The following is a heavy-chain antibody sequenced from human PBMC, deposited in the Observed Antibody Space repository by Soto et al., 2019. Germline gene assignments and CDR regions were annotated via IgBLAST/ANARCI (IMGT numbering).Heavy chain of an antibody. CDR3: ARMYSSGSGWFHP. Sequence: LQESGPGLVKPSQTLSLTCFVSGYSITAGGYYWSWIRHHPGKGLEWIGSFYSSGSIIYNPSLRSRVSISGDTSSNQFSMRLNSVTAADTARYYCARMYSSGSGWFHPWGQGTLVTVSS. CDR2: FYSSGSI. V-gene: IGHV4-31*03. J-gene: IGHJ5*02. CDR1: GYSITAGGYY. D-gene: IGHD6-19*01.